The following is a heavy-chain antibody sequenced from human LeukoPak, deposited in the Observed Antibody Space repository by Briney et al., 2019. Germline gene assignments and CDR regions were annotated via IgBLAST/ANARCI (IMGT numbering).Heavy chain of an antibody. J-gene: IGHJ6*03. V-gene: IGHV4-34*01. CDR3: ARGRVGPVVVTTYYHYYMDV. CDR2: INHSGST. Sequence: PSETLSLTCAVYGESFSGYYWSWIRQPPGKGLEWIGEINHSGSTNYNPSLKSRVTISVDTSKKQFSLKLSSVTAADTAVYYCARGRVGPVVVTTYYHYYMDVWGKGTTVTVSS. D-gene: IGHD3-22*01. CDR1: GESFSGYY.